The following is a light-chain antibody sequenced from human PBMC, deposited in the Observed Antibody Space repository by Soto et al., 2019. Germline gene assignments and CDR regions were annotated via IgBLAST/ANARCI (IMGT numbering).Light chain of an antibody. CDR3: RSYGGSDTGV. Sequence: QSALTQPRSVSGSPGQSVTISCTGASGDVGGYNFVSWYQQHPGKAPTLMIFDVSQRPSGVPDRFSGSKSGNTASLTISGPGVEEGVVYYCRSYGGSDTGVCGGGPKLPVL. CDR1: SGDVGGYNF. V-gene: IGLV2-11*01. CDR2: DVS. J-gene: IGLJ3*02.